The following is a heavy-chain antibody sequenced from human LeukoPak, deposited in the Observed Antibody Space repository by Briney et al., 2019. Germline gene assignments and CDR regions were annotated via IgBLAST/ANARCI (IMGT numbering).Heavy chain of an antibody. D-gene: IGHD6-19*01. Sequence: PGGSLRLSCAASGFTFSSYWMSWVRQAPGKGLEWVATIKYDGGDKYYVDSVKGRFTISRDNAKNSLYLQMNSLSGEDTAVYFCARPSFSSGSYFDHWGQGTLVTVSS. J-gene: IGHJ4*02. V-gene: IGHV3-7*01. CDR3: ARPSFSSGSYFDH. CDR2: IKYDGGDK. CDR1: GFTFSSYW.